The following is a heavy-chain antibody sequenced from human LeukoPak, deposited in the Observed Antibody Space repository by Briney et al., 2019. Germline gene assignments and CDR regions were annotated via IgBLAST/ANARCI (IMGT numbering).Heavy chain of an antibody. CDR3: AKSSGYGDYGYYYYYMDV. D-gene: IGHD4-17*01. CDR1: GFTFSSYW. Sequence: GGSLRLSCAASGFTFSSYWMHWVRHAPGKGLVWASRINSDGSSTNYADSVKGRFTISRDNSENTLHLQMNSLRAEDTAVYYCAKSSGYGDYGYYYYYMDVWGKGTTVTISS. CDR2: INSDGSST. J-gene: IGHJ6*03. V-gene: IGHV3-74*01.